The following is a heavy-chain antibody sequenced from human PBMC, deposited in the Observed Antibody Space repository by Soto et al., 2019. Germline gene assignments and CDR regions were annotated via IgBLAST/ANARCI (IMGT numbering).Heavy chain of an antibody. CDR2: ITWNSRVL. CDR3: AKGRYDFWSPYYFDS. CDR1: GLNFDDFA. V-gene: IGHV3-9*01. D-gene: IGHD3-3*01. Sequence: QPGGYLRLSCVGTGLNFDDFAMHWVRQAPGKGLEWVSGITWNSRVLAYADSVKGRFTISRDNARNSLYLQMDSLRDEYTALYYCAKGRYDFWSPYYFDSWGQWTMVNVSA. J-gene: IGHJ4*02.